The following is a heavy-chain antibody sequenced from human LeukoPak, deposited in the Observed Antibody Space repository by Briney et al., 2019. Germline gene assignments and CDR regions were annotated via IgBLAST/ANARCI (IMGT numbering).Heavy chain of an antibody. CDR3: ARDLAAGINNWFDP. CDR1: GGTFSSYA. D-gene: IGHD6-13*01. CDR2: ISTYNGNT. Sequence: ASVKVSCKASGGTFSSYAISWVRQAPGQGLEWMGWISTYNGNTNYAQNLQGRVTMTTDTSTSTAYMGLRSLRSDDTAVYYCARDLAAGINNWFDPWGQGTLVTVSS. V-gene: IGHV1-18*01. J-gene: IGHJ5*02.